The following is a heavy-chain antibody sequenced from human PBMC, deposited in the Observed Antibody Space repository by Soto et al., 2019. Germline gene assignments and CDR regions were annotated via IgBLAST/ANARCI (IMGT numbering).Heavy chain of an antibody. V-gene: IGHV1-2*04. J-gene: IGHJ4*02. D-gene: IGHD3-3*01. CDR3: ARSNAVLRFLEWLSPSYYFDY. Sequence: GASVKVSCKASGYTFTGYYMHWVRQAPGQGLEWMGWINPNSGGTNYAQKFQGWVTMTRDTSISTAYMELSRLRSDDTAVYYCARSNAVLRFLEWLSPSYYFDYWGQGTLVTVSS. CDR2: INPNSGGT. CDR1: GYTFTGYY.